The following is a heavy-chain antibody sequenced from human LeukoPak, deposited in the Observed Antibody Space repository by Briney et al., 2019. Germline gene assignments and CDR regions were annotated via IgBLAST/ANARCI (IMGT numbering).Heavy chain of an antibody. CDR1: GYTFTTYY. J-gene: IGHJ4*02. D-gene: IGHD3-22*01. CDR2: INPSGGST. CDR3: AKHPSGYYYDHFDY. V-gene: IGHV1-46*01. Sequence: ASVKVSCKASGYTFTTYYMHWVRQAPGQGLEWMGIINPSGGSTIYAQKFQGRVTMTRDMSTSTVYMELSSLRSEDTAVYYCAKHPSGYYYDHFDYWGQGTLVTVSS.